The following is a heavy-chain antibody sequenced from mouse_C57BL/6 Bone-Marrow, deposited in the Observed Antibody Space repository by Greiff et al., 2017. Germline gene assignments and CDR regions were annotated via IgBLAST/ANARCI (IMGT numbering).Heavy chain of an antibody. CDR1: GYTFTSYW. V-gene: IGHV1-55*01. J-gene: IGHJ2*01. CDR2: IYPGSGST. D-gene: IGHD1-1*01. Sequence: QVQLQQPGAELVKPGASVKMSCKASGYTFTSYWITWVKQRPGQGLEWIGDIYPGSGSTNYNEKFKSKATLTVDTSSSTAYLQLSSLTSEDSAVYYCARSYGSRYYFDYWGQGTTLTVSS. CDR3: ARSYGSRYYFDY.